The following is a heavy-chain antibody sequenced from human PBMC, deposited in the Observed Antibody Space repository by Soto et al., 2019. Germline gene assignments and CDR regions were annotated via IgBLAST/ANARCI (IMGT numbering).Heavy chain of an antibody. CDR3: ARSQGSSTSLEIYYYYYYGMDV. CDR1: GGTFSSYA. Sequence: QVQLVQSGAEVKKPGSSVKVSCKASGGTFSSYAISWVRQAPGQGLEWMGGIIPISETTNYAQKFQGRVTNAADGSKSTAYMELSRLRSEDTAVYYCARSQGSSTSLEIYYYYYYGMDVWGQGTTVTVSS. J-gene: IGHJ6*02. V-gene: IGHV1-69*01. D-gene: IGHD2-2*01. CDR2: IIPISETT.